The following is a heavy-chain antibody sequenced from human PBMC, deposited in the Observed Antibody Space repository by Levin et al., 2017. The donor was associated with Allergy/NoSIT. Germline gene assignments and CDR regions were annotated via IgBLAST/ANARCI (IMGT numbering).Heavy chain of an antibody. Sequence: AASVKVSCKASGYTFTGDYIHWVRQAPGHGLEWMGWLNPKSGGTNYAQRFRGRVTMTRDTSISTAYMELSRLTSDDTAVYYCARDKDILVVPAAADLWGQGTLVIVSS. J-gene: IGHJ5*02. CDR3: ARDKDILVVPAAADL. CDR2: LNPKSGGT. CDR1: GYTFTGDY. D-gene: IGHD2-2*01. V-gene: IGHV1-2*02.